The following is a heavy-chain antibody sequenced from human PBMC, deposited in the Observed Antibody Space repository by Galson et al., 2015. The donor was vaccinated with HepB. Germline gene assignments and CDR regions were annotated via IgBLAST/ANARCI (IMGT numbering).Heavy chain of an antibody. D-gene: IGHD6-19*01. J-gene: IGHJ5*02. Sequence: TLSLTCAVSGGSISSGGYYWSWIRQHPGKGLEWIGYIYYSGSTYYNPSLKSRVTISVDTSKNQFSLKLSSVTAADTAVYYCAREVKAVAGSDWFDPWGQGTLVTVSS. CDR2: IYYSGST. CDR3: AREVKAVAGSDWFDP. V-gene: IGHV4-31*11. CDR1: GGSISSGGYY.